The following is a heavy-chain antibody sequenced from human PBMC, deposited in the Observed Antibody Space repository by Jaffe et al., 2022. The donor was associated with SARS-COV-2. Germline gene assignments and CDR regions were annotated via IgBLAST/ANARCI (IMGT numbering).Heavy chain of an antibody. J-gene: IGHJ6*03. V-gene: IGHV3-7*01. D-gene: IGHD1-26*01. CDR1: GFTFSNYW. Sequence: EVQLVESGGGLVQPGGSLRLSCAASGFTFSNYWMTWVRQAPGKGLEWVANIKQDGSEKYYVDSVRGRFTISRDNAKNLLYLQMNSLRAEDTAVYYCARGSSYYFFRNYYYFYMDVWGKGTTVTVSS. CDR3: ARGSSYYFFRNYYYFYMDV. CDR2: IKQDGSEK.